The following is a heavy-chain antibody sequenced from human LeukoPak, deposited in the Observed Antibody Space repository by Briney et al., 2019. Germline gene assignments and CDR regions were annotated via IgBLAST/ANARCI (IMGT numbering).Heavy chain of an antibody. V-gene: IGHV3-23*01. CDR2: ISGSGGST. D-gene: IGHD2-15*01. CDR3: AKDLDIVVVVAAEFDP. J-gene: IGHJ5*02. Sequence: GGSLRLSCAASGFTFSSYWMHWVRQAPGKGLEWVSAISGSGGSTYYADSVKGRFTISRDNSKNTLYLQMNSLRAEDTAVYYCAKDLDIVVVVAAEFDPWGQGTLVTVSS. CDR1: GFTFSSYW.